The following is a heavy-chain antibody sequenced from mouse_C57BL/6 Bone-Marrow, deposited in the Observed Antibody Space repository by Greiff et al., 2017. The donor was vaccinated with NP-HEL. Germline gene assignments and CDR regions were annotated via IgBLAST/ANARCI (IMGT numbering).Heavy chain of an antibody. V-gene: IGHV5-6*01. CDR3: ARRGDSNSYAMDY. Sequence: EVQGVESGGDLVKPGGSLKLSCAASGFTFSSYGMSWVRQTPDKRLEWVATISSGGSYTYYPDSVKGRFTISRDNAKNTLYLQMSSLKSEDTAMYYCARRGDSNSYAMDYWGQGTSVTVSS. J-gene: IGHJ4*01. D-gene: IGHD2-5*01. CDR2: ISSGGSYT. CDR1: GFTFSSYG.